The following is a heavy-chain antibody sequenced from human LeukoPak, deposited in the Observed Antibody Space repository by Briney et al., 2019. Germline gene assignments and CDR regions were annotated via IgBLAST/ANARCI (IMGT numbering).Heavy chain of an antibody. CDR3: ATTTIRLGY. V-gene: IGHV4-39*07. CDR2: IYYSGST. D-gene: IGHD1-26*01. CDR1: GGSISSNSYY. J-gene: IGHJ4*02. Sequence: SETLSLTCTVSGGSISSNSYYWGWIRQPPGKGLEWIGTIYYSGSTYYNPSLKSRVTISVDTSKNQFSLKLTSVTAADTAVYYCATTTIRLGYWGQGTLVTVSS.